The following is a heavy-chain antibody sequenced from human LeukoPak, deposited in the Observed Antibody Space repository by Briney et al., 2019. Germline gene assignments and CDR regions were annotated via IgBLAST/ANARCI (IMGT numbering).Heavy chain of an antibody. V-gene: IGHV4-31*03. CDR1: GGSISSGGYY. CDR3: ARRTAAAGTGFDY. CDR2: IYYSGST. J-gene: IGHJ4*02. D-gene: IGHD6-13*01. Sequence: PSQTLSLTCTVSGGSISSGGYYWSWIRQHPGKGLEWIGYIYYSGSTYYNPSLKSRVTISVDTSKNQFSLKLSSVTAADTAVYYCARRTAAAGTGFDYWGQGTLVTVSS.